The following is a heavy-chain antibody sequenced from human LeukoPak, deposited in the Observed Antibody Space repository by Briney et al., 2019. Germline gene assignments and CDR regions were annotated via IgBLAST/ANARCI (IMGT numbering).Heavy chain of an antibody. D-gene: IGHD6-13*01. CDR2: MNPNSGNT. J-gene: IGHJ6*03. Sequence: ASVKVPCKASGYTFTNYDINWVRQATGQGLEWMGWMNPNSGNTGYAQKFQGRVTITTDESTGTAYMELSSLRSEDTAVYYCCGSLGSSWTEYYYYYYMDVWGKGTTVTVSS. CDR3: CGSLGSSWTEYYYYYYMDV. V-gene: IGHV1-8*03. CDR1: GYTFTNYD.